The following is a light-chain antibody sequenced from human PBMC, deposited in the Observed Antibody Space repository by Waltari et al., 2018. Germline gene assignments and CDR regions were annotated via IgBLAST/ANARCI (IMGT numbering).Light chain of an antibody. Sequence: DIEMTQSPSTLSASVVDRVTLTCRASQSISNWLAWYQQTPGKAPNLLIYKASSLESGVPSRFSGSGSGTEFTLTISSLQPDDFATYYCQQYYSYPITFGGGTKVEIK. CDR2: KAS. J-gene: IGKJ4*01. V-gene: IGKV1-5*03. CDR1: QSISNW. CDR3: QQYYSYPIT.